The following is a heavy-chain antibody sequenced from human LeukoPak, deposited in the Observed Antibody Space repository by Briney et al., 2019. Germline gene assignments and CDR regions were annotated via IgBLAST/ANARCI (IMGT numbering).Heavy chain of an antibody. D-gene: IGHD5-24*01. J-gene: IGHJ3*02. V-gene: IGHV4-59*08. CDR2: IYYSGGT. Sequence: SETLTLPCTVPGESITSYYWSWIRQPPGKGLEWIGYIYYSGGTDYTPSLKSRVTLSVDTSKNQFSLKLRSVTAADTAVYYCARHVTISGPDDASDIWGQGTTVSLSP. CDR3: ARHVTISGPDDASDI. CDR1: GESITSYY.